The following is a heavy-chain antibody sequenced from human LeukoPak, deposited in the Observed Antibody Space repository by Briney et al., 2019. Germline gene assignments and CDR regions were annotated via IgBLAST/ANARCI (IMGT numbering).Heavy chain of an antibody. CDR3: SRGSSTSITYYMDV. D-gene: IGHD2-2*01. CDR1: VYTFTVYY. J-gene: IGHJ6*03. V-gene: IGHV1-2*02. Sequence: ASVTVSCKASVYTFTVYYIHWVRQAPGQGLEWMGWINPNSGGTNYAQKFQGRVTMTRDTSISTAYMELSRLRSDDTAVYYCSRGSSTSITYYMDVWGKGTTVTVSS. CDR2: INPNSGGT.